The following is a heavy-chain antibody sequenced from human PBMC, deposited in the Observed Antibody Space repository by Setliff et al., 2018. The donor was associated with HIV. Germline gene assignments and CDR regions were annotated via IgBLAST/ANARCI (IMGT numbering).Heavy chain of an antibody. Sequence: ASVKVSCKASGYTFTGYYMHWVRQAPGQGLEWMGWINPNNGGTNYAQKFQGRVTMTRDTSISTAYMEVSRLRSDDTAVYYCARDTTPGIGQAANWFDPWGQGTLVTVSS. CDR3: ARDTTPGIGQAANWFDP. CDR2: INPNNGGT. V-gene: IGHV1-2*02. J-gene: IGHJ5*02. CDR1: GYTFTGYY. D-gene: IGHD1-1*01.